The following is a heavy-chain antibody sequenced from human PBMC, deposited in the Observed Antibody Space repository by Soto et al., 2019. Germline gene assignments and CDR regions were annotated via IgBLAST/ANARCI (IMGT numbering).Heavy chain of an antibody. CDR1: GVIFKDFA. J-gene: IGHJ5*02. CDR3: TTGDSSGYLDPTRGYATPYH. D-gene: IGHD3-22*01. CDR2: ITTSADIT. V-gene: IGHV3-23*01. Sequence: VQLFESGGGLVEPGKSLRLSCAASGVIFKDFAMSWVRQVPGKGLEWVATITTSADITYAADSARGRFTISRDNLAKSLFLSMNSLRGDGTATCYSTTGDSSGYLDPTRGYATPYHWSQGSLVTAPS.